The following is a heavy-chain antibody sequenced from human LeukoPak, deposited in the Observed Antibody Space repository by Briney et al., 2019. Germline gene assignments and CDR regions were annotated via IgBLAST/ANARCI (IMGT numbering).Heavy chain of an antibody. Sequence: KASETLSLTCTVSGGSISSYYWSWIRQPPGKGLEWIGFIYYSGTTNYNPSLKSRVTISVDTSKNQFSLRLSSATAADTAVYYCGRYDGSGYIDYWGQGTLVTVSS. D-gene: IGHD3-22*01. CDR2: IYYSGTT. V-gene: IGHV4-59*08. CDR3: GRYDGSGYIDY. CDR1: GGSISSYY. J-gene: IGHJ4*02.